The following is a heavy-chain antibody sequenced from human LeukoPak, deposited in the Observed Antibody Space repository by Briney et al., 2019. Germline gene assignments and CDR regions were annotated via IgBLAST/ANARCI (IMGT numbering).Heavy chain of an antibody. J-gene: IGHJ4*02. CDR2: IYYSGST. CDR3: ARRGGKGFDY. CDR1: GFTFSSYW. V-gene: IGHV4-39*01. D-gene: IGHD3-10*01. Sequence: LRLSCAASGFTFSSYWMHWVRQAPGKGLEWIGSIYYSGSTYYNPSLKSRVTISVDTSKNQFSLKLSSVTAADTAVYYCARRGGKGFDYWGQGTLVTVSS.